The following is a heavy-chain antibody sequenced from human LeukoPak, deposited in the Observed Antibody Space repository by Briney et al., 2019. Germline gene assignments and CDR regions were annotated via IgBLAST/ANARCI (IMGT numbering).Heavy chain of an antibody. D-gene: IGHD4-11*01. CDR1: GGSISSSSYY. CDR2: IYYSGCT. CDR3: ARSELNDYSRY. V-gene: IGHV4-39*01. Sequence: PSETLSLTCTVSGGSISSSSYYWGWIRQPPGKGLEWIGSIYYSGCTYYNPSLKSRVTLSIDTSKNQFSLNVRAVTAADTAVYYCARSELNDYSRYWGQGILVIVSS. J-gene: IGHJ4*02.